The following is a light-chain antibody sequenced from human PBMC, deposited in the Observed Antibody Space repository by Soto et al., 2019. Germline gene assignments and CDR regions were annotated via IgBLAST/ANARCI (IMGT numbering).Light chain of an antibody. CDR1: TGAVTSGYY. CDR2: STS. J-gene: IGLJ3*02. V-gene: IGLV7-43*01. CDR3: LLYYGGAQLV. Sequence: QTVVTQEPSLTVSPGGTVTLTCASSTGAVTSGYYPSWFQQKPGQAPRELMYSTSNKHSWTPARFSGSLLGGKAALTLSGVQPEDEAEYFCLLYYGGAQLVFGGGTKLTVL.